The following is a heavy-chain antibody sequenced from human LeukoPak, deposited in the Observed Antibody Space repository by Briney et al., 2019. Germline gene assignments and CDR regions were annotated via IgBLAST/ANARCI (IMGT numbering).Heavy chain of an antibody. CDR3: ASRPISGGGYKINYYYHYMDV. Sequence: SVRVSCKASGGIFSSYAISWVRQAPGQGLEWMGGIIPIFGTGNYAQKFQGRVTITADKSTGTAYMELSSLRSEDTAVYYCASRPISGGGYKINYYYHYMDVWGKGTTVTVSS. V-gene: IGHV1-69*06. CDR1: GGIFSSYA. J-gene: IGHJ6*03. D-gene: IGHD3-3*02. CDR2: IIPIFGTG.